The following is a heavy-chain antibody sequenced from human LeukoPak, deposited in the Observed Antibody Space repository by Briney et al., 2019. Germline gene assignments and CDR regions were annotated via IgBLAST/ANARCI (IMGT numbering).Heavy chain of an antibody. V-gene: IGHV3-7*03. D-gene: IGHD3-10*01. Sequence: GGSLRLSCAASGFTFSSYWMSWVRQAPGKGLEWVTNIKQDGSEKYYVDSVKGRFTISRDNAKNSLYLQMNSLRAEDTAVYYCARDLRLLWFGEPKSSFDYWGQGTLATVSS. CDR3: ARDLRLLWFGEPKSSFDY. CDR2: IKQDGSEK. J-gene: IGHJ4*02. CDR1: GFTFSSYW.